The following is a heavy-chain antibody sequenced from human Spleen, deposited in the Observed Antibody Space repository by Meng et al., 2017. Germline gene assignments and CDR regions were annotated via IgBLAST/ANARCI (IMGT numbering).Heavy chain of an antibody. CDR3: ASWIYSCGWQ. Sequence: QVELQEWGRGVLKRWGTMALTCVVAGGSLWSIDWWSWVCQHPGKGLEWIGEIYHGGDTNYNPSLKSRVTIAIDRSKNQFSLKLSSVTAADTAVYYCASWIYSCGWQWGQGTLVTVSS. CDR1: GGSLWSIDW. CDR2: IYHGGDT. D-gene: IGHD6-19*01. V-gene: IGHV4/OR15-8*02. J-gene: IGHJ4*02.